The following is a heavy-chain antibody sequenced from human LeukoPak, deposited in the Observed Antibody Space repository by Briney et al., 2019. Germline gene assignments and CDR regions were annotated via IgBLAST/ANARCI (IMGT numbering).Heavy chain of an antibody. CDR2: IYYSGTT. CDR1: GGSISSSSYF. J-gene: IGHJ4*02. CDR3: ARLHTAMLYFDY. Sequence: SETLSLTCTVSGGSISSSSYFWGWIRQPPGKGLEWIGSIYYSGTTYYDPSLKSRVTISVDTSKSQFSLKLNSVTAADTALYYCARLHTAMLYFDYWGQGTLVTVSP. D-gene: IGHD5-18*01. V-gene: IGHV4-39*01.